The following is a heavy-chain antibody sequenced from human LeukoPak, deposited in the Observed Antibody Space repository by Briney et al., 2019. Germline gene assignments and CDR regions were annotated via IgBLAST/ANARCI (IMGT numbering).Heavy chain of an antibody. CDR2: ISSSGSTI. Sequence: PGGSLRLSCAASGFTFSDYYMSWIRQAPGMGLEWVSYISSSGSTIYYADSVKGRFTISRDNAKNSLYLQMNSLRAEDTAVYYCARGYCSGGSCRRGAFDIWGQGTMVTVSS. CDR3: ARGYCSGGSCRRGAFDI. J-gene: IGHJ3*02. V-gene: IGHV3-11*01. CDR1: GFTFSDYY. D-gene: IGHD2-15*01.